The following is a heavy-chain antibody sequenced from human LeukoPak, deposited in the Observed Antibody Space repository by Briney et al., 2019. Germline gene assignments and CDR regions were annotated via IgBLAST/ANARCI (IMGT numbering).Heavy chain of an antibody. V-gene: IGHV4-59*08. CDR1: GGSISTYY. J-gene: IGHJ4*02. CDR3: ARQTGSGLFILP. CDR2: IYHSGST. D-gene: IGHD3/OR15-3a*01. Sequence: SETLSLTCTVSGGSISTYYWSWIRQPPGKGLEWIVYIYHSGSTNYNPSLKSRVTISVDTSKNQFSLKLSSVTAADTAVYYCARQTGSGLFILPGGQGTLVTVSS.